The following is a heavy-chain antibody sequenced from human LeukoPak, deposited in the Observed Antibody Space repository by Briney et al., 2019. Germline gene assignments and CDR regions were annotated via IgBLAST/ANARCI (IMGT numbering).Heavy chain of an antibody. CDR3: ARDRDSVRPYNWFDP. CDR2: IYYSGST. Sequence: SENLSLTCTVSGGSISSSSYYWGWIRQPPGKGLEWIGSIYYSGSTCYNPSLKSRVTISVDTSKNQFSLKLSSVTAADTAVYYCARDRDSVRPYNWFDPWGQGTLVTVSS. CDR1: GGSISSSSYY. D-gene: IGHD3-10*01. J-gene: IGHJ5*02. V-gene: IGHV4-39*07.